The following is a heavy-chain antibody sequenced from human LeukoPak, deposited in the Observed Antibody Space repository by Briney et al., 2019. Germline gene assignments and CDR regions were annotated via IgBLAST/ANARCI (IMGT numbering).Heavy chain of an antibody. CDR2: IYYSGST. CDR3: ARDIDGLDWFDP. D-gene: IGHD3-10*01. Sequence: SETLSLTCTVSGGSITNYYWSWIRQFPGKGLEWIGYIYYSGSTNNNPSLKSRVTISVDTSKNQFSLKLSSVTAADTAVYYCARDIDGLDWFDPWGQGTLVTVSS. CDR1: GGSITNYY. V-gene: IGHV4-59*01. J-gene: IGHJ5*02.